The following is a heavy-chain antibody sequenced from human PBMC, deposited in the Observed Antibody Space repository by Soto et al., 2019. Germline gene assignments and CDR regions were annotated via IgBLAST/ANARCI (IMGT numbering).Heavy chain of an antibody. CDR1: GFTFSSYG. CDR3: ARGPFSFWSGYYFYY. CDR2: IWYDGSNK. Sequence: QVQLVESGGGVVQPGRSLRLSCAASGFTFSSYGMHWVRQAPGKGLEWVAVIWYDGSNKYYADSVKGRFTISRDNSKNTLYLQTNSLRADDTAVYYCARGPFSFWSGYYFYYWGQGTLVTVSS. V-gene: IGHV3-33*01. D-gene: IGHD3-3*01. J-gene: IGHJ4*02.